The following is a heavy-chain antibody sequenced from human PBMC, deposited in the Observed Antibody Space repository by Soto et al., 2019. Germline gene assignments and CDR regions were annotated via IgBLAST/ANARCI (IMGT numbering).Heavy chain of an antibody. J-gene: IGHJ5*02. CDR3: ARDGFCTSTTCRVGNWFDP. V-gene: IGHV4-34*01. CDR1: GGSFSGYY. CDR2: INHRGST. D-gene: IGHD2-2*01. Sequence: SETLSLTCVVYGGSFSGYYWSWIRQSPGKGLEWIGGINHRGSTNYNPSLESRVTISVDTSKNQFSLKLPSVTAADMAMYYCARDGFCTSTTCRVGNWFDPWGQGTLVTVSS.